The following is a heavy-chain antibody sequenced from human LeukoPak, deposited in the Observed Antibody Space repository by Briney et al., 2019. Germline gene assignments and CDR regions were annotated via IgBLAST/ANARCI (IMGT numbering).Heavy chain of an antibody. CDR1: GFTVSSNY. D-gene: IGHD3-22*01. CDR3: ARNYYDSSGYYYAWFEP. Sequence: GGSLRLSCAASGFTVSSNYMSWVRQAPGKGLEWVSVIYSGGSTYYADSVKGRFTISRHNSKNTLYLQMNSLRAEDTAVYYCARNYYDSSGYYYAWFEPWGQGTLVTVSS. CDR2: IYSGGST. V-gene: IGHV3-53*01. J-gene: IGHJ5*02.